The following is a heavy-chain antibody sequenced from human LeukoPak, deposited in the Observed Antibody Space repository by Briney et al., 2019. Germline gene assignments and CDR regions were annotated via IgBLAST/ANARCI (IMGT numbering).Heavy chain of an antibody. CDR1: GYTFTSYG. J-gene: IGHJ4*02. D-gene: IGHD3-10*01. CDR2: ISAYNGNT. CDR3: ARDRDAYGSGSPYDY. Sequence: GASVKVSCKASGYTFTSYGISWVRQAPGQGLEWMGWISAYNGNTNYAQKLQGRVTMTTDTSTSTAYMELRSLRSGDTAVYYCARDRDAYGSGSPYDYWGQGTLVTVSS. V-gene: IGHV1-18*01.